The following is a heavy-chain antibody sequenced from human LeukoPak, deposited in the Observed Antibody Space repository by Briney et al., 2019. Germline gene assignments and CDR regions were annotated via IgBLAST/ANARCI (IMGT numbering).Heavy chain of an antibody. CDR3: ASNGPLLSDTSRYYFDS. Sequence: PSETLSLTCAVYGGSFSGYYWSWVRQPPGKGLEWIGEINYSGTTNYNPSLKSRLTISVDTAKNQFSLNLSSLTAADTAVYYCASNGPLLSDTSRYYFDSWGQGTLVTVSS. D-gene: IGHD3-22*01. CDR1: GGSFSGYY. CDR2: INYSGTT. V-gene: IGHV4-34*01. J-gene: IGHJ4*02.